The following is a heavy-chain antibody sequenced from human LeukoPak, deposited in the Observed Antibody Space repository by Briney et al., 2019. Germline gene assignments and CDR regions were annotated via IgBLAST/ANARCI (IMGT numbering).Heavy chain of an antibody. D-gene: IGHD1-26*01. Sequence: GGSLRLSCAASGFTVTSNYMTWVRRAPGKGLEWVSIIYSGGYTDYADSVKGRFTISRDNSKNTLYLQMNSLRAEDTAVYYCARRLEYSGSKGVFDYWGQGTLVTVSS. CDR2: IYSGGYT. CDR3: ARRLEYSGSKGVFDY. J-gene: IGHJ4*02. CDR1: GFTVTSNY. V-gene: IGHV3-66*01.